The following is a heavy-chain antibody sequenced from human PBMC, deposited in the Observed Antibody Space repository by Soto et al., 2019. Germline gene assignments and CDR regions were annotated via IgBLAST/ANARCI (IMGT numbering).Heavy chain of an antibody. Sequence: GGSLRLSCAASGFTFSNAWINWVRQTPGKGLEWVGRVKSKTDGGTTDFAAPVKGRFAISRDDSKNMVYLEMNSLKTEDTAIYYFTTASYITSIIVRFDYWGHGPRVTVPS. CDR1: GFTFSNAW. J-gene: IGHJ4*01. V-gene: IGHV3-15*07. D-gene: IGHD3-22*01. CDR3: TTASYITSIIVRFDY. CDR2: VKSKTDGGTT.